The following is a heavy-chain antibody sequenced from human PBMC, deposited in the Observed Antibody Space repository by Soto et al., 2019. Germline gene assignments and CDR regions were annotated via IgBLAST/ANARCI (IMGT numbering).Heavy chain of an antibody. J-gene: IGHJ4*02. V-gene: IGHV1-69*01. CDR2: IIPIFGTA. D-gene: IGHD3-10*01. Sequence: QVQLVQSGAEVKKPGSSVKVSCKASGGTFSSYAISWVRQAPGQGLEWMGGIIPIFGTANYAQKFQGRVTITADESTSTAYMELSSQRSEDTAVYYCAREYYGSGSYYALAYWGKGTLVTVSS. CDR1: GGTFSSYA. CDR3: AREYYGSGSYYALAY.